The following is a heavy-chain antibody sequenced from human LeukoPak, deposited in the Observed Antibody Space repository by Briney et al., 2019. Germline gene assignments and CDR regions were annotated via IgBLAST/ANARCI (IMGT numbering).Heavy chain of an antibody. CDR3: ARFYDSSGYYDRRFYYYYYGMDV. D-gene: IGHD3-22*01. V-gene: IGHV4-59*08. J-gene: IGHJ6*02. CDR1: GGSISSYY. CDR2: IYYSGST. Sequence: PSETLSLTCTVSGGSISSYYWSWIRQPPGKGLEWIGYIYYSGSTNYNPSLKSRVTISVDTSKNQFSLKLSSVTAADTAVYYCARFYDSSGYYDRRFYYYYYGMDVWGQGTTVTVSS.